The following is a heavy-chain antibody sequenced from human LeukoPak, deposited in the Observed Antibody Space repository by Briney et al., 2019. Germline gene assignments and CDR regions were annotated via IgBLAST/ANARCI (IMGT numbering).Heavy chain of an antibody. V-gene: IGHV3-20*04. Sequence: GGSLRLSCAASGFTFDDYGMSWVRQAPGKGLEWLSGINWNGGSTGYADSVKGRFTISRDNAKNSLYLQMNSLRAEDTALYYCARGTLKAAVTDFDYWGQGTLVTVSS. J-gene: IGHJ4*02. D-gene: IGHD6-13*01. CDR3: ARGTLKAAVTDFDY. CDR1: GFTFDDYG. CDR2: INWNGGST.